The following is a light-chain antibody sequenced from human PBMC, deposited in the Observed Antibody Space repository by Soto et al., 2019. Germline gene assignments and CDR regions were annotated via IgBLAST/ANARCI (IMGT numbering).Light chain of an antibody. CDR3: CSYTGSLTLL. CDR1: SSDVGGYDY. Sequence: QSALTQPASVSGSPGQSITISCTGSSSDVGGYDYVSWYQQHPGKAPKLMIYEVSNRPSGVSNRFSGPKSGNTASLTISGLQAEDEADYYCCSYTGSLTLLFGGGTKLTVL. J-gene: IGLJ2*01. CDR2: EVS. V-gene: IGLV2-14*01.